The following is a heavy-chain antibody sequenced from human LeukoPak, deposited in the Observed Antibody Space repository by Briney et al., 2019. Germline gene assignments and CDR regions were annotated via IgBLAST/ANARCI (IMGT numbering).Heavy chain of an antibody. D-gene: IGHD3/OR15-3a*01. J-gene: IGHJ4*02. Sequence: TGGSLRLPCAASRCSFSNSWMHWVRQAPGKGLVWVPRINSDGTTTYYADSVKGRFTISRDNAKNTLFLQMNSLRPDDTALYYCASDPYLANFWTGYPHYWGQGTLVTVSS. CDR2: INSDGTTT. V-gene: IGHV3-74*01. CDR3: ASDPYLANFWTGYPHY. CDR1: RCSFSNSW.